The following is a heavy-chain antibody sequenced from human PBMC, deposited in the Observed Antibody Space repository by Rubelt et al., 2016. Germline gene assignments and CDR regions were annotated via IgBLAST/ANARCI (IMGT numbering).Heavy chain of an antibody. D-gene: IGHD3-3*01. Sequence: VQLVESGGGVVQPGRSLRLSCTASGLTFSDYGMHWVRQAPGKGLEWVSTIVYSGDYQYYADSVKGRFTVSRDNAMNSLYLQMNSLRVDDTAMYVCARDGSEWSRDYWGQGTLVTVSS. J-gene: IGHJ4*02. CDR3: ARDGSEWSRDY. V-gene: IGHV3-21*02. CDR1: GLTFSDYG. CDR2: IVYSGDYQ.